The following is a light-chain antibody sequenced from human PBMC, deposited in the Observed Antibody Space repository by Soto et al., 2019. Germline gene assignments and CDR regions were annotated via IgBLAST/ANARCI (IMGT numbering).Light chain of an antibody. CDR1: SGQRKYA. Sequence: QLVLTQSPSASASLGASVKLTGTLSSGQRKYAIAWHQQKPEKGPRYLMRVHSDGSHIRGDGIPDRFSGSSSGTERYLTISSLQSEDEADYYCQTWGTGIQVFGTGTKLTVL. V-gene: IGLV4-69*01. CDR3: QTWGTGIQV. J-gene: IGLJ1*01. CDR2: VHSDGSH.